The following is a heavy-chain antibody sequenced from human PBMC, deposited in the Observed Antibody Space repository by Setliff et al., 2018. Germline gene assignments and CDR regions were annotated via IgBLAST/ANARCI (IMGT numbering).Heavy chain of an antibody. CDR1: GYMFRSYG. CDR2: ISVYTGNT. V-gene: IGHV1-18*04. Sequence: GASVKVSCKASGYMFRSYGINWMRQAPGQGLEWMGWISVYTGNTNYAQKLQGRVTMTTDATTNTAYMELRGLTSDDTAVYYCSRLVRYCSKTTCQTASGAEVWGQGTLVTVSS. D-gene: IGHD2-8*01. J-gene: IGHJ4*02. CDR3: SRLVRYCSKTTCQTASGAEV.